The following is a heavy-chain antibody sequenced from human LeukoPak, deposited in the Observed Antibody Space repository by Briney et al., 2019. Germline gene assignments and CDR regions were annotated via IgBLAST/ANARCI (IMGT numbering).Heavy chain of an antibody. Sequence: PSETLSLTCSVSGGSISSSNYYWSWIRQPPGKGLEWIGYIYYSGSTKYKSSLKSRVTISVDTSKNQFSLKLSSVTAADTAVYYCARGKEVITMLRGLKPGYYFDYWGQGTLVTVSS. CDR3: ARGKEVITMLRGLKPGYYFDY. CDR1: GGSISSSNYY. D-gene: IGHD3-10*01. J-gene: IGHJ4*02. V-gene: IGHV4-61*01. CDR2: IYYSGST.